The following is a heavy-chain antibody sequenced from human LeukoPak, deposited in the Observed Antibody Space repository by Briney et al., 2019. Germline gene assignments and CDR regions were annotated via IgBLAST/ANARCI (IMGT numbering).Heavy chain of an antibody. Sequence: TSQTLSLTCTVPGGSISSGGYYWSWIRQHPGKGLEWIGYIYYSGSTYHNPSLKIRVTISVDTSKNQFSLKLSSVTAADTAVHYCASAGYDFCSGYFDYSGQGTLVTVSS. V-gene: IGHV4-31*03. CDR2: IYYSGST. J-gene: IGHJ4*02. D-gene: IGHD3-3*01. CDR1: GGSISSGGYY. CDR3: ASAGYDFCSGYFDY.